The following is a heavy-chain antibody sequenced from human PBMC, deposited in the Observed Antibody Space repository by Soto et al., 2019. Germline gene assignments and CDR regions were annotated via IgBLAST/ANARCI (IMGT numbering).Heavy chain of an antibody. CDR1: GGSISSYY. CDR2: IYYSGST. V-gene: IGHV4-59*08. D-gene: IGHD3-10*01. Sequence: SETLSLTCTVSGGSISSYYWSWIRQPPGKGLEWIGYIYYSGSTSYNPSLKSRVTISVDTSKNQFSLKLSSVTAADTAVYYCARHRGPTGPNYWGQGTLVTVSS. J-gene: IGHJ4*02. CDR3: ARHRGPTGPNY.